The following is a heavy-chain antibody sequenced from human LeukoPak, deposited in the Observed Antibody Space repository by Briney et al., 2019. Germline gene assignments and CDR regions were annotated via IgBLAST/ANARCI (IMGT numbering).Heavy chain of an antibody. V-gene: IGHV3-30*02. D-gene: IGHD6-13*01. CDR3: AKDLEQQLAHPPGDY. J-gene: IGHJ4*02. CDR2: IRYDGSNK. CDR1: GFTFSSYG. Sequence: GGSLRLSCAASGFTFSSYGMHWVRQAPGKGLEWVAFIRYDGSNKYYADSVKGRFTISRDNSKNTLYLQMNSLRAEDTAVYYCAKDLEQQLAHPPGDYWGQGTLVTVSS.